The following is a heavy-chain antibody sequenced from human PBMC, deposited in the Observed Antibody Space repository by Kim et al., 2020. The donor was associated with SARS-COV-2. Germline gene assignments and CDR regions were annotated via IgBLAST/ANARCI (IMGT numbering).Heavy chain of an antibody. J-gene: IGHJ4*02. D-gene: IGHD3-10*01. CDR2: ISSSSSYT. V-gene: IGHV3-11*05. CDR1: GFTFSDYY. Sequence: GGSLRLSCAASGFTFSDYYMSWIRQAPGKGLEWVSYISSSSSYTNYADSVKGRFTISRDNAKNSLYLQMNSLRAEDTAVYYCAREPKSWEVRGVNPSEGDYWGQGTLVTVSS. CDR3: AREPKSWEVRGVNPSEGDY.